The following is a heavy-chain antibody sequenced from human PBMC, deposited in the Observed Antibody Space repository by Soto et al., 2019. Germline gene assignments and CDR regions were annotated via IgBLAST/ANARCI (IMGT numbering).Heavy chain of an antibody. V-gene: IGHV3-53*01. J-gene: IGHJ4*02. D-gene: IGHD1-26*01. CDR3: ARSSRRWELLPDY. Sequence: GSLRISSAACWLTVSSNYMSWVRQAPGKGLEWVSVIYSGGSTYYADSVKGRFTISRDNSKNTLYLQMNSLRAEDTAVYYCARSSRRWELLPDYSGQGTLVTVSS. CDR2: IYSGGST. CDR1: WLTVSSNY.